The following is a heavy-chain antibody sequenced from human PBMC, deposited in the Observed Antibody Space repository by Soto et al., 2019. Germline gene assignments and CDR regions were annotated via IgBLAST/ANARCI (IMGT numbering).Heavy chain of an antibody. V-gene: IGHV1-46*01. CDR2: INASGGST. J-gene: IGHJ4*02. D-gene: IGHD4-17*01. CDR3: ARRTTYGDLPY. CDR1: GYTFTSYY. Sequence: GASVKVSCKASGYTFTSYYMHWVRQAPGQGLEWMGIINASGGSTSYAQKIQGRVTMTRDTSTSTAYMELRSLRSEDTAVYYCARRTTYGDLPYWGQGTLVTVS.